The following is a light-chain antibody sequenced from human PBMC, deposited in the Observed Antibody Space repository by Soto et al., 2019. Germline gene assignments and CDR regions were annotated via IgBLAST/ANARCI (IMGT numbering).Light chain of an antibody. CDR2: DDN. V-gene: IGLV3-21*02. CDR1: NIGSKS. J-gene: IGLJ2*01. CDR3: QVWDSSRDIVV. Sequence: SYELTQPPSVSVAPGQTARITCGGNNIGSKSVHWYQRKPGQAPVLVVYDDNDRPSGIPERFSGSNSGSTATLTISRGEAGDEADYYCQVWDSSRDIVVFGGGTKLTVL.